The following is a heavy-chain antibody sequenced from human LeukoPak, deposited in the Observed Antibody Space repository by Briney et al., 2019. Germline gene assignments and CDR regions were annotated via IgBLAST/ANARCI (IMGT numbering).Heavy chain of an antibody. CDR3: ARVTTQWLVSTIDY. CDR2: ISSSSSYI. J-gene: IGHJ4*02. Sequence: GGSLRLSCAASGFTFSSYSMTWVRQAPGKGLEWVSSISSSSSYIYYADSVKGRFTISRDNAKNSLYLQMNSLRAEDTAVYYCARVTTQWLVSTIDYWGRGTLVTVSS. D-gene: IGHD6-19*01. V-gene: IGHV3-21*01. CDR1: GFTFSSYS.